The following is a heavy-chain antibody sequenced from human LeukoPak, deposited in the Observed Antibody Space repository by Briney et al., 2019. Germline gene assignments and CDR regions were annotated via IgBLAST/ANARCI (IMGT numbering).Heavy chain of an antibody. Sequence: PSETLSLTCAVSGGSISGWYWSWIRQPPGKGLEWIGHIYGSGTTNYNPSLKSRVTMSVDSSKNQFSLKLTSVTAADTAVYYCARETTLTGYSSGLGFNYWGQGTLVTVSS. CDR3: ARETTLTGYSSGLGFNY. J-gene: IGHJ4*02. CDR2: IYGSGTT. D-gene: IGHD6-19*01. CDR1: GGSISGWY. V-gene: IGHV4-59*01.